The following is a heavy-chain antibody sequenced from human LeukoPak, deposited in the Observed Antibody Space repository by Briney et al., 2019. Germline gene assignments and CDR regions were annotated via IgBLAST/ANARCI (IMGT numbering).Heavy chain of an antibody. CDR2: ISYDGSEK. Sequence: GGSLRLSCAASGFTFSRYGMHWVRQAPGKGLEWVAFISYDGSEKNYADSVKGRFSISRDNSENTLYLQMNSLRAEDTAVYYCARLYSSSSGKAFDIWGQGTMVTVSS. J-gene: IGHJ3*02. CDR1: GFTFSRYG. CDR3: ARLYSSSSGKAFDI. D-gene: IGHD6-6*01. V-gene: IGHV3-30*03.